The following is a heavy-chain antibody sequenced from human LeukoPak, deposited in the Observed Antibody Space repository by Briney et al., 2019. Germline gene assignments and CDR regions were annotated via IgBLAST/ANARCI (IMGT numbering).Heavy chain of an antibody. V-gene: IGHV4-59*01. Sequence: SETLSLTCTVSGGSISSYYWSWIRQPPGKGLEWIGYIYYSGSTNHNPSLKSRVTISVDTSKNQFSLKLSSVTAADTAVYYCARAIWFGELGEIDYWGQGTLVTVSS. D-gene: IGHD3-10*01. CDR3: ARAIWFGELGEIDY. J-gene: IGHJ4*02. CDR1: GGSISSYY. CDR2: IYYSGST.